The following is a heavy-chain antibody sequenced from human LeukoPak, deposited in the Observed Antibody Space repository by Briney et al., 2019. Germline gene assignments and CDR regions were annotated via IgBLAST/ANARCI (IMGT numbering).Heavy chain of an antibody. CDR2: ISYDGSNK. Sequence: GGSLRLSCAASGFTFSSYAMHWVRQAPGKGLEWVAVISYDGSNKYYADSVKGRFTISRDNSKNTLYLQMNSLRAEDTAVYYCAKDWGITMVRGVITEEWADYWGQGTLVTVSS. D-gene: IGHD3-10*01. CDR3: AKDWGITMVRGVITEEWADY. V-gene: IGHV3-30-3*01. CDR1: GFTFSSYA. J-gene: IGHJ4*02.